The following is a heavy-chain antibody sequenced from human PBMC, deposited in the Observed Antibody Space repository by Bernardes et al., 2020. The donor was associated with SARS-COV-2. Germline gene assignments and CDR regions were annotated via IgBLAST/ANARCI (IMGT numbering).Heavy chain of an antibody. Sequence: GGSLRLSCTASGITFSSYWMHWLRQVPGKGLVWVSRITPDGSNTFYAASVKGRFTISRDNAKNTVYLQMNSLRVEDTAVYYCATGGFGGSAPGMDAWGQGTLVTVSS. D-gene: IGHD5-12*01. CDR1: GITFSSYW. J-gene: IGHJ5*02. CDR3: ATGGFGGSAPGMDA. V-gene: IGHV3-74*01. CDR2: ITPDGSNT.